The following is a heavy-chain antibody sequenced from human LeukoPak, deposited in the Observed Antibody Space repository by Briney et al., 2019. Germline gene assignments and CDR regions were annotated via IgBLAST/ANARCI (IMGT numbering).Heavy chain of an antibody. CDR2: ISAYNGNT. Sequence: ASVKVSCKASGYTFTSYGISWVRQALGQGLEWMGWISAYNGNTNYAQKLQGRVTMTTDTSTSTAYTELRSLRSDDTAVYYCARDRSPYSSGWYYFDYWGQGTLVTVSS. CDR3: ARDRSPYSSGWYYFDY. CDR1: GYTFTSYG. V-gene: IGHV1-18*01. J-gene: IGHJ4*02. D-gene: IGHD6-19*01.